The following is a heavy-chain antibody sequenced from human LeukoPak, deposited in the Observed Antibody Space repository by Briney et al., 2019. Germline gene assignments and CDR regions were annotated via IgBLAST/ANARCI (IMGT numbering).Heavy chain of an antibody. CDR1: GFTFSSYA. CDR2: ISYDGSNK. CDR3: AKPGIAAAGTNAFDI. D-gene: IGHD6-13*01. J-gene: IGHJ3*02. V-gene: IGHV3-30-3*01. Sequence: GRSLRLSCAASGFTFSSYAMHWVRQAPGKGLEWVAVISYDGSNKYYADSVKGRFTISRDNSKNTLYLQMNSLRAEDTAVYYCAKPGIAAAGTNAFDIWGQGTMVTVSS.